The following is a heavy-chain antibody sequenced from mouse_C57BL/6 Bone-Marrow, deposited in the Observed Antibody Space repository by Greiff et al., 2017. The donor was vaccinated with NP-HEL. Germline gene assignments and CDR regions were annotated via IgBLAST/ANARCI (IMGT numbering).Heavy chain of an antibody. CDR1: GYTFTDYY. D-gene: IGHD1-1*01. CDR3: ARRDYYGSSYFPFDY. J-gene: IGHJ2*01. CDR2: INPYNGGT. V-gene: IGHV1-19*01. Sequence: EVQRVESGPVLVKPGASVKMSCKASGYTFTDYYMNWVKQSHGKSLEWIGVINPYNGGTSYNQKFKGKATLTVDKSSSTAYMELNSLTSEDSAVYYCARRDYYGSSYFPFDYWGQGTTLTVSS.